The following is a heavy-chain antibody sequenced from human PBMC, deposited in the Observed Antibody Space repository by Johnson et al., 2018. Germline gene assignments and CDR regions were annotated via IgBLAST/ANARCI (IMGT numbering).Heavy chain of an antibody. CDR1: GFTLGSYD. J-gene: IGHJ6*02. Sequence: VQLQESGGGLVQPGGSLRLSCAASGFTLGSYDMHWIRQVRGKGLEWVSGIGAAGDTYYTDSVKGRFIISRENAKSSLHLQMNSLRTGDTAVDYCVRSTPLGVVDFYSYYGMDVWGQGTTVTVSS. CDR2: IGAAGDT. CDR3: VRSTPLGVVDFYSYYGMDV. D-gene: IGHD3-22*01. V-gene: IGHV3-13*01.